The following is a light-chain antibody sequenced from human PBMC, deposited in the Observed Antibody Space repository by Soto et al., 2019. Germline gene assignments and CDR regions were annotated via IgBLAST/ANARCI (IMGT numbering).Light chain of an antibody. CDR3: QQLRDYPLT. CDR1: QGIRSF. J-gene: IGKJ4*01. CDR2: AAS. Sequence: IQVTQSPSSLSASIGDRVTITCRASQGIRSFLAWYQQKPGNAPELLIFAASTLQSGVSSRFSGSGSGTDFTLTISSLQPEDFATYYCQQLRDYPLTFGGGTKVEIK. V-gene: IGKV1-9*01.